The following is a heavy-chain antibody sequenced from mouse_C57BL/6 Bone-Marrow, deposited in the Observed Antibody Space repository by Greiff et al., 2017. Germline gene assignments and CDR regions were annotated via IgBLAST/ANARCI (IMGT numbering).Heavy chain of an antibody. D-gene: IGHD1-1*01. J-gene: IGHJ1*03. Sequence: QVQLQQSGPELVKPGASVKISCKASGYAFSSSWMNWVKQKPGKGLEWIGRIYPGDGDTNYNGKFKGKATLTADKSSSTAYMQLSSLTSEDSAVYFCEGLGAYYGSGYDWYFEVWAQGPRSPSPQ. V-gene: IGHV1-82*01. CDR1: GYAFSSSW. CDR3: EGLGAYYGSGYDWYFEV. CDR2: IYPGDGDT.